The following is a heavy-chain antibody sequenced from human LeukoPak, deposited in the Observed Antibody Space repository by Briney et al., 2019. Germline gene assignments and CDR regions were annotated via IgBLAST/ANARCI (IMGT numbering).Heavy chain of an antibody. CDR1: GGTFSSYA. CDR2: IIPIFGTA. V-gene: IGHV1-69*13. Sequence: SVKVSCKASGGTFSSYAISWVRQAPGQGLEWMGGIIPIFGTANYAQKFQGRVTITADESTGTAYMELSSLRSEDTAVYYCARDPGGSSSWYPSYQFDYWGQGTLVTVSS. CDR3: ARDPGGSSSWYPSYQFDY. J-gene: IGHJ4*02. D-gene: IGHD6-13*01.